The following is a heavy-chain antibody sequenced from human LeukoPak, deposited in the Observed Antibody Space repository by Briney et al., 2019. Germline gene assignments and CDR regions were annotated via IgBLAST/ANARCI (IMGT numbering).Heavy chain of an antibody. Sequence: SETLSLTCAVDGGSFSGYYWSCSPEPPGRGLENSGDINQRGRTNYNPCLKSRVTMSLDTSKNQFSLKLSSVTSAYTALFCCAGPSLYYYDSSGLDDWGEEAMVTVSS. CDR1: GGSFSGYY. J-gene: IGHJ4*02. CDR3: AGPSLYYYDSSGLDD. CDR2: INQRGRT. D-gene: IGHD3-22*01. V-gene: IGHV4-34*01.